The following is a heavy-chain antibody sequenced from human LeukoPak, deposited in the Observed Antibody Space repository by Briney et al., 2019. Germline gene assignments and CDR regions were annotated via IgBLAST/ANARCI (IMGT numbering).Heavy chain of an antibody. CDR3: ARDGIAVAGFDY. CDR1: GYTFTGYY. CDR2: INPNSGGT. Sequence: ASVKVSCKASGYTFTGYYMHWVRQAPGQGLEWMGWINPNSGGTNYAQKFQGRDTMTRDTSISTAYMELSRLGSDDTAVYYCARDGIAVAGFDYWGQGTLVTVSS. V-gene: IGHV1-2*02. D-gene: IGHD6-19*01. J-gene: IGHJ4*02.